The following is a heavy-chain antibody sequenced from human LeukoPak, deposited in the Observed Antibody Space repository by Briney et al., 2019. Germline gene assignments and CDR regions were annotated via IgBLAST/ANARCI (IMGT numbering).Heavy chain of an antibody. D-gene: IGHD2-8*01. CDR3: ARDAQYCSNGVCENWFDP. CDR1: GGSISSYY. Sequence: PWETLSLTCTVSGGSISSYYWSWIRQPPGKGLEWIGNVYYTGDTHYNPSLESRVTISVDRSKNQFSLKLSSVTAADTAVYYCARDAQYCSNGVCENWFDPWGQGTLVTVSS. J-gene: IGHJ5*02. CDR2: VYYTGDT. V-gene: IGHV4-59*12.